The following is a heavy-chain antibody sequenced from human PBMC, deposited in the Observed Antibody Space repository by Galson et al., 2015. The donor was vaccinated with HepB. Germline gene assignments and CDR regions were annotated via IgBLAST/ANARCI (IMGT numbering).Heavy chain of an antibody. CDR3: ARDPEQLGGILKDY. V-gene: IGHV1-18*04. J-gene: IGHJ4*02. Sequence: SVKVSCKASGYTFTSYSITWVRQAPGQGLEWMGWINSYNGNTNYAQRLQGRVTMTSDTSTSTAYMELRSLRSDDTAVYYCARDPEQLGGILKDYWGQGTLVTVSS. D-gene: IGHD6-6*01. CDR2: INSYNGNT. CDR1: GYTFTSYS.